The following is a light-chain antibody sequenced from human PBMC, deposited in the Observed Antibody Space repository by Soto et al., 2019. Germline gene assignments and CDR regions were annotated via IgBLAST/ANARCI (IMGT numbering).Light chain of an antibody. V-gene: IGKV1-5*03. J-gene: IGKJ1*01. CDR1: QTISSW. Sequence: DIQMTQSPSSLSGSVGDRVTITCRASQTISSWLAWYQQKPGKAPKLLIYKASTLKSGVPSRFSGSGSGTDFTLTITSLQPGDFATYSCQQSYSTPRTFGQGTKVDIK. CDR2: KAS. CDR3: QQSYSTPRT.